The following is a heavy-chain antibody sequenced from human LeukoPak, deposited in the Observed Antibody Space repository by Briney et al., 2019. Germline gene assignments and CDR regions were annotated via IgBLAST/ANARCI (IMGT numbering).Heavy chain of an antibody. CDR1: GFTLSNYW. J-gene: IGHJ4*02. CDR3: ARVLAINVGHFGGFDS. CDR2: IKTDGSET. D-gene: IGHD3-16*01. V-gene: IGHV3-7*01. Sequence: PGGSLRLSCAASGFTLSNYWMSWVRQAPGKGLEWVAHIKTDGSETYYVDSVKGRFTCSRDNAENSLYLQMGSLSAEDTAVYYCARVLAINVGHFGGFDSWGQGTLVTVSS.